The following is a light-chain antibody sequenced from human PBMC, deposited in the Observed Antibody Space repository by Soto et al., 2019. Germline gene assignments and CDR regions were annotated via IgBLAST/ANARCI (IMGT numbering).Light chain of an antibody. CDR1: QSISTTC. CDR2: DAS. Sequence: EIVLTQSPGTLALTPGERATLSCRASQSISTTCLAWYQQKPGQTPRLLIYDASSRATGIPDRFSASGSGTDFTLAISRLEPEDFAVYYCHQYDTSPVTFGQGTKVEIK. CDR3: HQYDTSPVT. V-gene: IGKV3-20*01. J-gene: IGKJ1*01.